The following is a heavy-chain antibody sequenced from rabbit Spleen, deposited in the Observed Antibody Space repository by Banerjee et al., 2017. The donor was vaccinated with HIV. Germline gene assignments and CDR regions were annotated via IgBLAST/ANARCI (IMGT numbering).Heavy chain of an antibody. CDR2: INAVTGKA. D-gene: IGHD6-1*01. V-gene: IGHV1S45*01. CDR1: GFSFSNKAV. CDR3: AREKSGIVGYDL. J-gene: IGHJ4*01. Sequence: QEQLVESGGGLVKPEGSLKLSCTASGFSFSNKAVMCWVRQAPGKGLEWIACINAVTGKAVYASWAKGRFTFSKTSSTTVTLQMTSLTAADTATYFCAREKSGIVGYDLWGQGTLVTVS.